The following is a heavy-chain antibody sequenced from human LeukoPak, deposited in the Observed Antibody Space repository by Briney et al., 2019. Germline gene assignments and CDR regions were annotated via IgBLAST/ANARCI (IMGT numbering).Heavy chain of an antibody. CDR2: ISGSGGNT. V-gene: IGHV3-23*01. CDR3: ARAILLMVYAPGY. Sequence: PGGSLRLSCTASGFTFSTYAMGWVRQAPGKGLEWVSTISGSGGNTYYADSVKGRFTISRDNSKNILYLQMNSLRAEDTAVYYCARAILLMVYAPGYWGQGTLVTVSS. D-gene: IGHD2-8*01. J-gene: IGHJ4*02. CDR1: GFTFSTYA.